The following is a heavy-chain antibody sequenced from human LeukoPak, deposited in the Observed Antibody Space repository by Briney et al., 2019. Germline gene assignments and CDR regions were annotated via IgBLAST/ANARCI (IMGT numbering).Heavy chain of an antibody. CDR1: GFTFSDYY. Sequence: PGGSLRLSCAASGFTFSDYYMNWICQAPGKGVEWGSYISSSSSTIFYADSVKGRFTISRENAKNTLYLQMNSLRDEDTAVYYCAREGVVVSAAVDYWGQGTLVTVSS. CDR2: ISSSSSTI. V-gene: IGHV3-11*04. D-gene: IGHD2-2*01. CDR3: AREGVVVSAAVDY. J-gene: IGHJ4*02.